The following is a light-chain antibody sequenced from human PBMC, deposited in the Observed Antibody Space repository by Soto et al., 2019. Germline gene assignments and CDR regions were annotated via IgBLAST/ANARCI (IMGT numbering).Light chain of an antibody. CDR3: QQYGSSLVT. CDR1: QSVSSSY. V-gene: IGKV3-20*01. Sequence: EIVLTQSPGTLSLSPGERATLSCRASQSVSSSYLAWYQQKPGQAPRLLIYGASSMATGIPDRFSGSGSGTDFTLNISRLEPEDFAVYYCQQYGSSLVTFGPGTKVDIK. CDR2: GAS. J-gene: IGKJ3*01.